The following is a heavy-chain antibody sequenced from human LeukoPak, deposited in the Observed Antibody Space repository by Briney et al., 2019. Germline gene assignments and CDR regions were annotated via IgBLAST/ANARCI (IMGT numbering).Heavy chain of an antibody. D-gene: IGHD6-19*01. CDR1: GGSFSGYY. J-gene: IGHJ3*02. CDR2: INHSGST. Sequence: SETLSLTCAVYGGSFSGYYWSWIRQPPGKGLEWIGEINHSGSTNYNPSLKSRVSMSVDTSKNQFSLKVISVTDADTTVYYCARRAVAGTAAFDIWGQGTMVTVSS. CDR3: ARRAVAGTAAFDI. V-gene: IGHV4-34*01.